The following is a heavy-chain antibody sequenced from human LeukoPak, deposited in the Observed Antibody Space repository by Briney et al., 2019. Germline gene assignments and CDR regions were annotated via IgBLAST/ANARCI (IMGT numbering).Heavy chain of an antibody. D-gene: IGHD2-2*01. CDR1: GGSISSSNYY. Sequence: SETLSLTCTVSGGSISSSNYYWGWIRQPPGKGLGWIGSINYSGSTYYDPSLKSRVTISVDTSKNQFSLKLNSVTAADTAVYYCARLPGYCISTSCYGDYSFDYWGQGTLVTVSS. J-gene: IGHJ4*02. V-gene: IGHV4-39*01. CDR3: ARLPGYCISTSCYGDYSFDY. CDR2: INYSGST.